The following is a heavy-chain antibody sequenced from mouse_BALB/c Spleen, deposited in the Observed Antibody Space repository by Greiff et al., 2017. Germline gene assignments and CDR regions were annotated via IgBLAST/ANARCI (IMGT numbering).Heavy chain of an antibody. CDR3: ARDLTNYYAMDY. J-gene: IGHJ4*01. CDR2: IWGDGST. V-gene: IGHV2-6-7*01. CDR1: GFSFTGYG. Sequence: QVHVKQSGPGLVAPSQSLSITCTASGFSFTGYGVNWVRQPPGKGLEWLGMIWGDGSTDYNSALKSRLSISKDNSKSQVFLKMNSLQTDDTARYYCARDLTNYYAMDYWGQGTSVTVSS.